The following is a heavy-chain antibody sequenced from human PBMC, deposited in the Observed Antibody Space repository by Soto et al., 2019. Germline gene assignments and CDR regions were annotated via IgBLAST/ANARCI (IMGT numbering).Heavy chain of an antibody. CDR1: GFTFSRYA. V-gene: IGHV3-23*01. CDR2: NSGSGDNT. CDR3: ARSSSDWFSFDY. D-gene: IGHD6-19*01. Sequence: EVQLLESGGGLVQPGGSLRLSCAASGFTFSRYAMSWVRQAPGKGLEWVSANSGSGDNTYYADSVKGRFRISRDNSKNTLYLQMNSLRVEDTAVYYCARSSSDWFSFDYWGQGALVTVSS. J-gene: IGHJ4*02.